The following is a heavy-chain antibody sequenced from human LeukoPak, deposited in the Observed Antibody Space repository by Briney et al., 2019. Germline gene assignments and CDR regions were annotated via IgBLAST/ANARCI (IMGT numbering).Heavy chain of an antibody. J-gene: IGHJ6*03. CDR2: IYSGGST. V-gene: IGHV3-53*01. Sequence: PGGSLRLSCAASGFTVSSNYMSWVRQAPGKGLEWVSVIYSGGSTYYADSVKGRFTISRDNSKNTLYLQMNSLRAEDTAVYYCARERGYYYVDVWGKGTTVTISS. CDR3: ARERGYYYVDV. CDR1: GFTVSSNY.